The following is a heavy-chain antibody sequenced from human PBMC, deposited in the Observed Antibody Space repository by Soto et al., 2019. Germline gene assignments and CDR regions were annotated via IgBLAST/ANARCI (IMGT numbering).Heavy chain of an antibody. CDR2: INPNSGGT. CDR3: ARDEGIAAAGTEYYFDY. J-gene: IGHJ4*02. V-gene: IGHV1-2*02. Sequence: ASVKVSCKASGYTFTGYYMHWVRQAPGQGLVWMGWINPNSGGTNYAQKFQGRVTMTRDTSISTAYMELSRLRSDDTAVYYCARDEGIAAAGTEYYFDYWGQGTLVTVSS. D-gene: IGHD6-13*01. CDR1: GYTFTGYY.